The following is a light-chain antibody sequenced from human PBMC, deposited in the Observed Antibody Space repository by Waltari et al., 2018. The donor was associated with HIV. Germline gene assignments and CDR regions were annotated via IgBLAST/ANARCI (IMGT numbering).Light chain of an antibody. CDR3: CSFAGSHTYV. J-gene: IGLJ1*01. CDR1: SSDVGGYNY. CDR2: HVT. Sequence: QSALTQPHSVSGSPGQSVAISCTGTSSDVGGYNYVSLYRHHPGEAPKLIIYHVTERPSGVPHRFPGSKSGNTSARTISGPQPEDEGDYSCCSFAGSHTYVFGTGTKVTVL. V-gene: IGLV2-11*01.